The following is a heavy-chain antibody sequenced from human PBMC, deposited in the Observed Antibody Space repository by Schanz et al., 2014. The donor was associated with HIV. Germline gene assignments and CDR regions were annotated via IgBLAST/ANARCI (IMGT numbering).Heavy chain of an antibody. Sequence: DVQLVESGGSLVQPGGSLRLSCAASGFRFRSYWMSWVRQAPGKGLEWVANIKEDGIEKYYVDSVKGRFTISRDNAKNSLYLNMYRLRAEDTAVYFCAKSNGGDTAVVQYYFDYWGQGTLVSVSS. CDR2: IKEDGIEK. CDR1: GFRFRSYW. CDR3: AKSNGGDTAVVQYYFDY. V-gene: IGHV3-7*01. D-gene: IGHD5-18*01. J-gene: IGHJ4*02.